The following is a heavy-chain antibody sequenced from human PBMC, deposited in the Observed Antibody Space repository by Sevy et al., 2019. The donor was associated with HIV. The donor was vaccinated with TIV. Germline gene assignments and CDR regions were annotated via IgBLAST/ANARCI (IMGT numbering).Heavy chain of an antibody. CDR3: ARDRRAARSYYYYYYGINV. CDR1: GGSISSENYF. CDR2: IYYSWST. V-gene: IGHV4-31*03. J-gene: IGHJ6*02. D-gene: IGHD6-25*01. Sequence: SETLSLTCTVSGGSISSENYFWTWIRQRPGKGLEWIGHIYYSWSTYYYPSLKSRLTISVDTSNNQFSLKLNSVTAADTAVYYCARDRRAARSYYYYYYGINVWGQGTTVTVSS.